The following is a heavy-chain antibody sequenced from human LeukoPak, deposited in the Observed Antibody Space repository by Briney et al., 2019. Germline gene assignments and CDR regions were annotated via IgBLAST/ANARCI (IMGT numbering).Heavy chain of an antibody. CDR1: GFTFSSYA. Sequence: GGSLRLPCAASGFTFSSYAMSWVRQAPGKGLEWVSAISGSGGSTYYADSVKGRFTISRDNSKNTLYLQMNSLRAEDTAVYYCAKYYCSGGSCYLPFDYWGQGTLVTVSS. V-gene: IGHV3-23*01. CDR3: AKYYCSGGSCYLPFDY. CDR2: ISGSGGST. D-gene: IGHD2-15*01. J-gene: IGHJ4*02.